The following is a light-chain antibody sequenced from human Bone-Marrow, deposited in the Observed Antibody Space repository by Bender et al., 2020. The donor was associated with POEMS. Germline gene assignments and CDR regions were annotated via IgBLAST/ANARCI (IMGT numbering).Light chain of an antibody. CDR3: AGWDDRLSGWL. V-gene: IGLV2-8*01. CDR2: EVS. J-gene: IGLJ3*02. CDR1: SNDVGSYNY. Sequence: QSALTQPPSASGSPGQSVTISCTGTSNDVGSYNYVSWYQQHPGKAPKLMIYEVSKWPSGVPDRFSGSKSGASASLAISGLRSEDEADYYCAGWDDRLSGWLFGGGTKLTVL.